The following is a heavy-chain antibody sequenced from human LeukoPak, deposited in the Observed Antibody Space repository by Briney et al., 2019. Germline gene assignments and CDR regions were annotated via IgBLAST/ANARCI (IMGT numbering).Heavy chain of an antibody. CDR2: ITGSGGST. Sequence: GGSLRLSCAASGFTFSNYAMSWVRQAPGKGLEWVSGITGSGGSTYYADSVKGRFTISRDNSKNTLYLQMNSLRAEDTAVYYCAKDGGLPAGYYYCGMDVWGQGTTVTASS. CDR3: AKDGGLPAGYYYCGMDV. J-gene: IGHJ6*02. D-gene: IGHD2-2*01. CDR1: GFTFSNYA. V-gene: IGHV3-23*01.